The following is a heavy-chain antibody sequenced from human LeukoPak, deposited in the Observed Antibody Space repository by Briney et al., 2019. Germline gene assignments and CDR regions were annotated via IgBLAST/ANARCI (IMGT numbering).Heavy chain of an antibody. J-gene: IGHJ4*02. CDR2: IYSGGNT. CDR3: ARVPVQLWFPSGY. Sequence: GGSLRLSCAASGFTVSSNYMSWVRQAPGKGLEWVSVIYSGGNTYHADSVKGRFTISRDISKNTLYLQMNSLRAEDTAVYYCARVPVQLWFPSGYWGQGTLVTVSS. CDR1: GFTVSSNY. D-gene: IGHD5-18*01. V-gene: IGHV3-66*01.